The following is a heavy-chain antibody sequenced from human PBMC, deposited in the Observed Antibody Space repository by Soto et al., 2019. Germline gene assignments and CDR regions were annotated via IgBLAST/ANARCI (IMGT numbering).Heavy chain of an antibody. CDR3: ARLRYNWNDGAFDI. CDR2: ISSSSSTI. Sequence: GGSLRLSYAASGFTFSSYSMNWVRQAPGKGLEWVSYISSSSSTIYYADSVKGRFTISRDNAKNSLYLQMNSLRAEDTAVYYCARLRYNWNDGAFDIWGQGTMVTVSS. J-gene: IGHJ3*02. CDR1: GFTFSSYS. V-gene: IGHV3-48*01. D-gene: IGHD1-1*01.